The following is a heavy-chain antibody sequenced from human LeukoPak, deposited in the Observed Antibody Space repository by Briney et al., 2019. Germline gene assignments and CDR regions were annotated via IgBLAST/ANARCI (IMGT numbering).Heavy chain of an antibody. CDR3: ARAPMVRGVIITLNYYYYMDV. V-gene: IGHV1-8*01. CDR2: MNPDSGNT. J-gene: IGHJ6*03. Sequence: GSSVKVSCKASGYTFTNSDINWVRQAAGQGLEWMGWMNPDSGNTGYARNFQGRVTMTRNTSISTAYMELSSLRSEDTAVYYCARAPMVRGVIITLNYYYYMDVWGKGTTVTVSS. CDR1: GYTFTNSD. D-gene: IGHD3-10*01.